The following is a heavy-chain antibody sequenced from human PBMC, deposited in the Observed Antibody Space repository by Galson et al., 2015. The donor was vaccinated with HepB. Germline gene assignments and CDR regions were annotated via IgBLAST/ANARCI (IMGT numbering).Heavy chain of an antibody. CDR2: ISSRSSYT. CDR3: ARDLGGASDL. CDR1: GFTFSDYY. Sequence: SLRLSCAASGFTFSDYYMNWIRQAPGKGLEWVSYISSRSSYTNYASSVKGRFTNSRDNAKNSLFLQMNSLRAEDMAVYFCARDLGGASDLWGQGTLVTVSS. J-gene: IGHJ4*02. D-gene: IGHD1-26*01. V-gene: IGHV3-11*05.